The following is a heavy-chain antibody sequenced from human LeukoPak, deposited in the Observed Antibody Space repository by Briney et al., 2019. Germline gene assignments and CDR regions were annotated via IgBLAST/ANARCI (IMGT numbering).Heavy chain of an antibody. V-gene: IGHV3-23*01. D-gene: IGHD6-19*01. J-gene: IGHJ6*03. CDR2: ISGSGDTT. Sequence: GGSLRLSCAASGFTFSNYAMRWVRQAPGKGLEWVSGISGSGDTTYYADSVKGRFTISRDNSKNTLHLQMNSLRAEDTAVYYCAKCSGWFVRGKDYYYYYMDVWGKGTTVTVSS. CDR3: AKCSGWFVRGKDYYYYYMDV. CDR1: GFTFSNYA.